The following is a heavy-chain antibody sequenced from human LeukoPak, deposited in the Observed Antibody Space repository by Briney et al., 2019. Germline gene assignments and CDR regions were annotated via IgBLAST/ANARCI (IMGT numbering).Heavy chain of an antibody. V-gene: IGHV1-69*13. D-gene: IGHD6-19*01. J-gene: IGHJ4*02. CDR3: ARGRMAGTYVFDS. Sequence: GASVKVSCKASGGTFISYAISWVRQAPGQGLEWMGGIIPIFGTANYAQKFQGRVTITADESTSTAYMELSSLRSEDTAVYYCARGRMAGTYVFDSWGQGTLVTVSS. CDR2: IIPIFGTA. CDR1: GGTFISYA.